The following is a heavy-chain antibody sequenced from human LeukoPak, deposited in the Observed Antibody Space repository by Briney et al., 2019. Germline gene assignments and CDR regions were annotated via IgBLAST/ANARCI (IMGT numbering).Heavy chain of an antibody. D-gene: IGHD5-18*01. J-gene: IGHJ4*02. V-gene: IGHV4-38-2*02. CDR2: IYYSGST. CDR3: ARDRRYSYGSFDY. Sequence: PGGSLRLSCAASRFTFSDYSMNWVRQPPGKGLEWIGGIYYSGSTYYNPSLKSRVTISVDTSKTHFSLKLSSVTAADTAVYYCARDRRYSYGSFDYWGQGTLVTVSS. CDR1: RFTFSDYS.